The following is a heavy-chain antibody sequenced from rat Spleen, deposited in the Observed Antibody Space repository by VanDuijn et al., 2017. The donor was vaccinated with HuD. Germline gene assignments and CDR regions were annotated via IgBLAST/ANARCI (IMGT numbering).Heavy chain of an antibody. Sequence: EVQLVESDGGLVQPGRSLKLSCAASGFTFSDYYMAWVRQAPTKGLEWVATISYDGSSTYYRDSVKGRFTISRDNAKSTLYLQMDSLRSEDTATYYCATSRGPNYFDYWGQGVMVTVSS. V-gene: IGHV5-29*01. D-gene: IGHD4-3*01. CDR1: GFTFSDYY. J-gene: IGHJ2*01. CDR3: ATSRGPNYFDY. CDR2: ISYDGSST.